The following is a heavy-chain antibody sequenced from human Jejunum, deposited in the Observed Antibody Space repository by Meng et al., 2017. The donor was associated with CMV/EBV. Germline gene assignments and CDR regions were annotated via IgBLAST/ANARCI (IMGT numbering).Heavy chain of an antibody. J-gene: IGHJ4*02. Sequence: ASGSITNTRSYGGWIRQSPGKGLEWIGSIYYSGNTYYNPSLRSRVAMSVDSSGNQLSLRLTSVTAADTAVYYCAKSPVRPADFDFWGRGTLVTVSS. D-gene: IGHD6-6*01. CDR2: IYYSGNT. CDR1: SGSITNTRSY. V-gene: IGHV4-39*01. CDR3: AKSPVRPADFDF.